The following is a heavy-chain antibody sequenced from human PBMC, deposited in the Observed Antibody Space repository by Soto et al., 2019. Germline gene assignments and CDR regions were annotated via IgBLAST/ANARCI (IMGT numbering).Heavy chain of an antibody. CDR2: IYYSGST. V-gene: IGHV4-59*08. D-gene: IGHD1-26*01. CDR3: ARRNGMRTDAFDS. Sequence: PSETLSLTCTVSGGSISSYYWSWIRQPPGKGLEWIGYIYYSGSTNYNPSLKSRVTISVDTSKNQFSLKLSSVTAADTAVYYCARRNGMRTDAFDSWGQGTMVTVSS. CDR1: GGSISSYY. J-gene: IGHJ3*02.